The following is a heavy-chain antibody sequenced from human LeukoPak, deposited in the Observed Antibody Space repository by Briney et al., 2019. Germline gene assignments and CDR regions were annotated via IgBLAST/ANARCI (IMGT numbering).Heavy chain of an antibody. CDR2: IYYSGST. CDR3: ARQRPAAGNNWFDP. D-gene: IGHD6-13*01. J-gene: IGHJ5*02. CDR1: GGSISSYY. V-gene: IGHV4-59*08. Sequence: SETLSLTCTVSGGSISSYYWSWIRQPPGKGLEWIGYIYYSGSTNYNPSLKSRVTISVDTSKNQFSLKLSSVTAADTAVYYCARQRPAAGNNWFDPWGQGTLVTVSS.